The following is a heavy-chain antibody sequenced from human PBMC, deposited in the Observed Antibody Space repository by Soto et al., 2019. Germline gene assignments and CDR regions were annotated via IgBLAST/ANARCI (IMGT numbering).Heavy chain of an antibody. Sequence: PKREKPTHTLALTVTFSGFRLSTNGVGVGWIRQPPGKALEWLALIYWNDDKRYSPSLKSRLTITKDTSKNQVVLTMTNMDPVDTATYCCAHRPKGPGCFDPRGQRTLVTVSS. V-gene: IGHV2-5*01. CDR3: AHRPKGPGCFDP. J-gene: IGHJ5*02. CDR1: GFRLSTNGVG. CDR2: IYWNDDK.